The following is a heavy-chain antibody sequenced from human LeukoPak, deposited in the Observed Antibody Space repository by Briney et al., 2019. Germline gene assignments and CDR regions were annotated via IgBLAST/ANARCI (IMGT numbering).Heavy chain of an antibody. D-gene: IGHD6-19*01. CDR2: IYPVDSDT. Sequence: GESLKISCKGSGDSSTNYWIGWVRQMPGQGLGWRGIIYPVDSDTRYSPSFQRQVTISADKSFNTAYLQWSSLTASDTAMYYCATTPAVADSFDYWGQGTLVTVSS. CDR1: GDSSTNYW. V-gene: IGHV5-51*01. J-gene: IGHJ4*02. CDR3: ATTPAVADSFDY.